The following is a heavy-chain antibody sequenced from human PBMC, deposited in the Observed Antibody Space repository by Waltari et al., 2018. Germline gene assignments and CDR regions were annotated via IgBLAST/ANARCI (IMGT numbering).Heavy chain of an antibody. V-gene: IGHV4-59*01. D-gene: IGHD2-21*02. J-gene: IGHJ5*02. CDR3: ARGGGGDWEWFDP. CDR2: IYYTGST. Sequence: QVQLQESGPSLQKPSETLSLICTGSGGSISGFYWSWVRQPTGKGLDWIGYIYYTGSTNFNPSLKSRVTMSVDTSKNQFSLKLSSVNAADTAFYYCARGGGGDWEWFDPWGQGTLVTVSS. CDR1: GGSISGFY.